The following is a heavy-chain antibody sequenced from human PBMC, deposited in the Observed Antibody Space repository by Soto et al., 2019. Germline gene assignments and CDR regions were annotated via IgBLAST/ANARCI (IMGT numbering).Heavy chain of an antibody. CDR1: GGSISSSSYY. CDR3: ARGRYSYGPFDY. V-gene: IGHV4-39*01. Sequence: SETLSLTCTVSGGSISSSSYYWDWIRQPPGKGLEWIGSIYYSGSTYYNPSLKSRVTISVDTSKNQFSLKLSSVTAADTAVYYCARGRYSYGPFDYWGQGTLVTVLL. D-gene: IGHD5-18*01. CDR2: IYYSGST. J-gene: IGHJ4*02.